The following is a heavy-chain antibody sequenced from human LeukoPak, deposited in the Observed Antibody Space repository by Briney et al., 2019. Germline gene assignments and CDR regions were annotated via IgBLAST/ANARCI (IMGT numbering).Heavy chain of an antibody. Sequence: PGGSLRHSCAASGFTFSTYAMSWVRQAPGKGLEWVSAISGRAGSTYYADSVKGRFTISSDNSKNTLFLQMNSLRAEDTAVYYCAKGGPYCSSPDFDYWGQGSLVTVSS. CDR3: AKGGPYCSSPDFDY. D-gene: IGHD6-6*01. J-gene: IGHJ4*02. CDR1: GFTFSTYA. V-gene: IGHV3-23*01. CDR2: ISGRAGST.